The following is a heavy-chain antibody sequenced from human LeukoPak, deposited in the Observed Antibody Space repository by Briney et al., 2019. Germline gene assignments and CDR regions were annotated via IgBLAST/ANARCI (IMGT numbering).Heavy chain of an antibody. CDR3: ARDSTLFGMGLDAFDI. V-gene: IGHV3-66*01. Sequence: GGSLRLSCAASGFTVSSNYMSWVRQAPGKGLEWVSVIYSGGSTYYADSVKGRFTISRDNSKNTLYLQMNSLRAEDTAVYYCARDSTLFGMGLDAFDIWGQGTMVTVSS. CDR1: GFTVSSNY. J-gene: IGHJ3*02. CDR2: IYSGGST. D-gene: IGHD3-3*01.